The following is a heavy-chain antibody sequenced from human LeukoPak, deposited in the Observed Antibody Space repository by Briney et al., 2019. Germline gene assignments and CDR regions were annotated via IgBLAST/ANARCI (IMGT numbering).Heavy chain of an antibody. CDR3: AKDVLRAVIGVLPKRGMDV. J-gene: IGHJ6*02. CDR2: IGGSGGAT. V-gene: IGHV3-23*01. D-gene: IGHD3-10*01. CDR1: GFAFSAYA. Sequence: GGSLRLSCAASGFAFSAYAMNWVRQAPGKGLEWVSAIGGSGGATYHADSVKGRFAISRDNDKNTLYLQMNSLRAEDTAVYYCAKDVLRAVIGVLPKRGMDVWGQGTTVTVSS.